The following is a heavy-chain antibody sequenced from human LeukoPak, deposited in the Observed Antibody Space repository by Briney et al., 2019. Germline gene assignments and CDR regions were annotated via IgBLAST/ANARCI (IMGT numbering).Heavy chain of an antibody. Sequence: PSETLSLTCTVSGGSISSYYWGWIRQPPGKGLEWIGYIYYSGSTNYNPSLKSRVTISVDTSKNQFSLKLSSVTAADTAVYYCARHPTVVSAFDYWGQGTLVTVSS. V-gene: IGHV4-59*08. D-gene: IGHD4-23*01. CDR2: IYYSGST. J-gene: IGHJ4*02. CDR1: GGSISSYY. CDR3: ARHPTVVSAFDY.